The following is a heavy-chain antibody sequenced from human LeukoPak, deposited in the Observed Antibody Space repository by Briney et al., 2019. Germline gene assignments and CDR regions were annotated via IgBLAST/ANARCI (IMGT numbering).Heavy chain of an antibody. CDR3: ARDSTQRYYYDSSGYYYGVDY. CDR2: INPNSGGT. CDR1: GYTFTGYY. V-gene: IGHV1-2*06. J-gene: IGHJ4*02. D-gene: IGHD3-22*01. Sequence: GASVKVSCKASGYTFTGYYTHWVRQAPGQGLEWMGRINPNSGGTNYAQKFQGRVTMTRDTSISTAYMELSRLRSDDTAVYYCARDSTQRYYYDSSGYYYGVDYWGQGTLVTVSS.